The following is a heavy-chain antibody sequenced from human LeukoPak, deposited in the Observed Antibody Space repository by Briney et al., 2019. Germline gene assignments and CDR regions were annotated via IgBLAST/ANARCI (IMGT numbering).Heavy chain of an antibody. CDR1: GGSISYYY. Sequence: SETLSLTCTVSGGSISYYYWSWIRQPPGKGLEWIGYIYYSGTTNYNPSLKSRVTISVDTPKNQFSLKLSSVTAADTAVYYCARHLKTDMVKAHFDYWGQGTLVTVSS. V-gene: IGHV4-59*08. D-gene: IGHD5-18*01. J-gene: IGHJ4*02. CDR3: ARHLKTDMVKAHFDY. CDR2: IYYSGTT.